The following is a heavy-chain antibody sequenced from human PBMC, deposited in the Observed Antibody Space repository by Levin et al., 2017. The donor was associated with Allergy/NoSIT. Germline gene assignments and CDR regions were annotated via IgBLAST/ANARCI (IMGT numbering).Heavy chain of an antibody. Sequence: PGGSLRLSCTTSGFTFGDYAMSWFRQAPGKGLEWVGFITSEAHGATTVYAASVKGRFTISRDDSKSIAYLQLSSLKTEDTAVYYCTRQPMIRGKIPFYFDYWGQGSLVTVSS. J-gene: IGHJ4*02. V-gene: IGHV3-49*03. CDR1: GFTFGDYA. CDR2: ITSEAHGATT. CDR3: TRQPMIRGKIPFYFDY. D-gene: IGHD3-10*01.